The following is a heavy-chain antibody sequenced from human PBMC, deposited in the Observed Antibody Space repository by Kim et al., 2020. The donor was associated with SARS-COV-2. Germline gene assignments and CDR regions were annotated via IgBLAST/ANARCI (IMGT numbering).Heavy chain of an antibody. CDR2: IYYSGST. CDR3: ARGSWNYYDSSGYYYDY. D-gene: IGHD3-22*01. J-gene: IGHJ4*02. Sequence: SETLSLTCTVSGGSISSGGYYWSWIRQHPGKGLEWIGYIYYSGSTYYNPSLKSRVTISVDTSKNQFSLQLSSVTAADTAVYYCARGSWNYYDSSGYYYDYWGQGTLVTVSS. CDR1: GGSISSGGYY. V-gene: IGHV4-31*03.